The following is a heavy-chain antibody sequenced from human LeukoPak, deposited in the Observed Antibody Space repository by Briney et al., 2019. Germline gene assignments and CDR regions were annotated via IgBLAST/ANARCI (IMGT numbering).Heavy chain of an antibody. CDR2: IHPGDSNI. CDR1: ECGFTSYW. Sequence: GEALKISCKGFECGFTSYWIGWVRRMPGKGPGWMGIIHPGDSNIRYSPSFQGQITISADKSISTAYLQWSSLKASDTAMYYCARQTPNQYGMDVWGTGTTVTVSS. J-gene: IGHJ6*04. D-gene: IGHD2-15*01. V-gene: IGHV5-51*01. CDR3: ARQTPNQYGMDV.